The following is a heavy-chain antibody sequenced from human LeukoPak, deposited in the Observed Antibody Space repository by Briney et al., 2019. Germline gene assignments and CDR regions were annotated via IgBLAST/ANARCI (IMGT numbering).Heavy chain of an antibody. V-gene: IGHV3-48*03. Sequence: PGGSLRLYCAASGFTFSSYEMNWVRQAPGKGLEWVSYISSSDSTIYYADSVKGRFTISRDNAKNSLYLQMNSLRAEDTAVYYRARVLVVPAATGYYFDYWGQGTLVTVSS. J-gene: IGHJ4*02. CDR2: ISSSDSTI. CDR1: GFTFSSYE. CDR3: ARVLVVPAATGYYFDY. D-gene: IGHD2-2*01.